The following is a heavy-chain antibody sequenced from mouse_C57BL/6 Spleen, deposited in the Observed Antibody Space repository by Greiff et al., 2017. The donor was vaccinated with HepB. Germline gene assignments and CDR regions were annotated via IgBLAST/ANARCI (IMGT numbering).Heavy chain of an antibody. Sequence: EVQLQESGGGLVKPGGSLKLSCAASGFTFSDYGMHWVRQAPEKGLEWVAYISSGSSTIYYADTVKGRFTISRDNAKNTLFLQMTSLRSEDTAMYYCARDGYDGFYAMDYWGQGTSVTVSS. CDR1: GFTFSDYG. J-gene: IGHJ4*01. D-gene: IGHD2-2*01. CDR2: ISSGSSTI. CDR3: ARDGYDGFYAMDY. V-gene: IGHV5-17*01.